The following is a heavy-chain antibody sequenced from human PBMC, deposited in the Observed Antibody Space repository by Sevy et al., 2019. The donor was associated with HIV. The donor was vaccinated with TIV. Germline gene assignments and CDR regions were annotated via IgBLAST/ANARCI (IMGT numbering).Heavy chain of an antibody. V-gene: IGHV3-23*01. J-gene: IGHJ4*02. Sequence: GGSLRLSCAASGFIFSNHAMSWVRQAPGKGLEWVSPISGGGGGSTYYADSGRGRFTISRDNSKNTRYLQMNSLRVEDTAEYYCEQRDFTCCNCYRPFDYWGQGTLVTVSS. CDR3: EQRDFTCCNCYRPFDY. CDR2: ISGGGGGST. D-gene: IGHD2-15*01. CDR1: GFIFSNHA.